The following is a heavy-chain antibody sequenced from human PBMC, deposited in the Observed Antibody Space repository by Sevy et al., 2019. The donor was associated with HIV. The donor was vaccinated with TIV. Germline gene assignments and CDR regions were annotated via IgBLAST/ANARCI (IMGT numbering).Heavy chain of an antibody. CDR2: IYYSGAT. V-gene: IGHV4-39*01. CDR3: ARSQHFSGDYADYAFDV. Sequence: SETLSLTCSVSVGSVSNPNYYWGWIRQPPGKGLEWIGSIYYSGATSYNPSLESRVTTSVDTSNNRFSLILTSVTAADTAVYYCARSQHFSGDYADYAFDVWGQGTMVTVSS. CDR1: VGSVSNPNYY. J-gene: IGHJ3*01. D-gene: IGHD4-17*01.